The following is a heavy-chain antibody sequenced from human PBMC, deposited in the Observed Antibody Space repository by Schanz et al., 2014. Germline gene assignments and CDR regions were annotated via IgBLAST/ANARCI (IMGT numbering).Heavy chain of an antibody. Sequence: VKLLESGGGLVQPGGSLRLSCAASGFTFSIYGMHWVRQAPGKGLEWVAVISYDGNNEDYADSVKGRFSVSRDNSKNTLYLQMNSLRADDTAVYYCAKDQLANYRGSGYNWFDPWGQGTLVTVSS. V-gene: IGHV3-30*18. D-gene: IGHD3-10*01. J-gene: IGHJ5*02. CDR2: ISYDGNNE. CDR3: AKDQLANYRGSGYNWFDP. CDR1: GFTFSIYG.